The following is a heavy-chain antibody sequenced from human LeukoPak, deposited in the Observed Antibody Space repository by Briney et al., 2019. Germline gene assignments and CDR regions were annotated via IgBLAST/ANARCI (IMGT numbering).Heavy chain of an antibody. CDR2: ISWNSGSI. CDR1: GFTFDDYA. V-gene: IGHV3-9*01. J-gene: IGHJ5*02. D-gene: IGHD6-13*01. Sequence: GGSLRLSCAASGFTFDDYAMHWVRQAPGKGLEWVSGISWNSGSIGYADSVKGRFTISRDNAKNSLYLQMNSLRAEDTALYYCAKEAAAGTTWGQGNLVTVSS. CDR3: AKEAAAGTT.